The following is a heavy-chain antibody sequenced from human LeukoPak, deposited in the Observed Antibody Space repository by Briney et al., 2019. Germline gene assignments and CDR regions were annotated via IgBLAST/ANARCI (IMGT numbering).Heavy chain of an antibody. D-gene: IGHD3-10*01. V-gene: IGHV3-23*01. CDR3: AKEAMIWFGLNWFDP. J-gene: IGHJ5*02. Sequence: SGGSLRLSCAASGFTFSSYAMSWVRQAPGEGLEWVSAISGSGGSTYYADSVKGRFTISRDNSKNTLYLQMNSLRAEDTAVYYCAKEAMIWFGLNWFDPWGQGTLVTVSS. CDR2: ISGSGGST. CDR1: GFTFSSYA.